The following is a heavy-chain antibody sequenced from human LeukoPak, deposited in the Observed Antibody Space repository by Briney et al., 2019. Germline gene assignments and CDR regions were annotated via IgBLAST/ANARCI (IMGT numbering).Heavy chain of an antibody. Sequence: GGSLRLSCAASGFTFSSYAMSWVRQAPGKGLEWVSAISGSGGSTYYADSVKGRFTISRDNSKNTLYLQLNILRAEDTAVYYCAKFLPTHIVVANYYFDYWGQGTLVTVSS. D-gene: IGHD2-21*01. J-gene: IGHJ4*02. CDR2: ISGSGGST. V-gene: IGHV3-23*01. CDR3: AKFLPTHIVVANYYFDY. CDR1: GFTFSSYA.